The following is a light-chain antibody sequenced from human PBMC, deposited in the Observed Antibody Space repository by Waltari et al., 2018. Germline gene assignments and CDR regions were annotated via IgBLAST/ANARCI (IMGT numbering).Light chain of an antibody. CDR1: ILGTKY. J-gene: IGLJ3*02. V-gene: IGLV3-1*01. CDR3: QALGSNRWV. Sequence: SSELTQPPPVSLSPGQTASIRCPGDILGTKYVSWYQHKPGQSPLLVIYQDIYRPSGIPERFSGSKSGNTATLAISGTQAMDDADYYCQALGSNRWVFGGGTKLTVL. CDR2: QDI.